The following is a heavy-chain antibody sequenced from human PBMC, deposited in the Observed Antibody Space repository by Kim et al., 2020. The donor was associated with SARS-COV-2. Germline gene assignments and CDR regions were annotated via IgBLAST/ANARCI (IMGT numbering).Heavy chain of an antibody. V-gene: IGHV3-33*01. CDR1: GFTFSSYG. Sequence: GGSLRLSCAASGFTFSSYGMHWVRQAPGKGLEWVAVIWYDGSNKYYADSVKGRFTISRDNSKNTLYLQMNSLRAEDTAVYYCARDHYYGSGSYYNSPYYYGMDVWGQGTTVTVSS. D-gene: IGHD3-10*01. CDR2: IWYDGSNK. CDR3: ARDHYYGSGSYYNSPYYYGMDV. J-gene: IGHJ6*02.